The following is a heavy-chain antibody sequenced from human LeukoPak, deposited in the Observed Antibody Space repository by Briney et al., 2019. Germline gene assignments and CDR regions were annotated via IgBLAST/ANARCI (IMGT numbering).Heavy chain of an antibody. J-gene: IGHJ6*02. CDR3: ARGRFGMDV. CDR2: INQAGSEE. Sequence: GGSLRLSCAASGFTFSYYWMSWVRQAPGKGLEWVANINQAGSEEYCVDSLKGRFTISRDNAKNLLYLQMNSLRAEDTAVYSCARGRFGMDVWGQGTTVIVSS. CDR1: GFTFSYYW. V-gene: IGHV3-7*04.